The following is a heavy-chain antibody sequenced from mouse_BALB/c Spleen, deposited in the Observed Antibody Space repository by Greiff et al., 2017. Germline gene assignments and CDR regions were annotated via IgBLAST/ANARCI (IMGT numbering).Heavy chain of an antibody. J-gene: IGHJ4*01. V-gene: IGHV1-14*01. CDR3: AREDDYDSFYYAMDY. Sequence: VQLQQSGPELVKPGASVKMSCKASGYTFTSYVMHWVKQKPGQGLEWIGYINPYNDGTKYNEKFKGKATLTSDKSSSTAYMELSSLTSEDSAVYYCAREDDYDSFYYAMDYWGQGTSVTVSS. D-gene: IGHD2-4*01. CDR1: GYTFTSYV. CDR2: INPYNDGT.